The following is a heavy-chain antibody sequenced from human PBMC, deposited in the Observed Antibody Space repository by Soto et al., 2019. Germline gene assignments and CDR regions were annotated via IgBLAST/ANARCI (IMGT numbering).Heavy chain of an antibody. CDR1: GYPFTGYY. CDR3: ARVARGFGEVWDYGMCL. J-gene: IGHJ6*01. CDR2: INPNSGGT. Sequence: VQLVQSGAEVKKPGASVKVSCKASGYPFTGYYMHWVRQAPGQGLEWMGWINPNSGGTNYAQKFQGWVTMTRDASSSTAYMDLSRLRSYDTAVYYCARVARGFGEVWDYGMCLWGQGTTVTV. V-gene: IGHV1-2*04. D-gene: IGHD3-10*01.